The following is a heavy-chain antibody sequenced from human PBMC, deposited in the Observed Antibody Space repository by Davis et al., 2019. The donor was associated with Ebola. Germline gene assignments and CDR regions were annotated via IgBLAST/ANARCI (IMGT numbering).Heavy chain of an antibody. CDR2: ISSSASYK. CDR1: GFTFSVYY. V-gene: IGHV3-11*05. Sequence: SLKISCAASGFTFSVYYMSWIRQAPGKGPEWVSSISSSASYKNYADSVKGRFTISRDDAKKSLYLQMDSLRAEDTAVYYCAREGELWITFPDYWGQGTLVTVSS. J-gene: IGHJ4*02. CDR3: AREGELWITFPDY. D-gene: IGHD3-16*01.